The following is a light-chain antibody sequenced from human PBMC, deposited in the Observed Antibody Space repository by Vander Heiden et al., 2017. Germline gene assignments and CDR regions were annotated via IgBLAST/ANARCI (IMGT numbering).Light chain of an antibody. CDR3: QQSYSTPWT. CDR2: AAS. Sequence: DIQMTQSPPSLSPSVGDTVTMTCRASHPINTYLNWYQQIPGRAPKLLIYAASTLQSGVPSRFSASGSGTEFTLTISRLHPDDLGTYWCQQSYSTPWTFGQGTTVDIK. J-gene: IGKJ1*01. V-gene: IGKV1-39*01. CDR1: HPINTY.